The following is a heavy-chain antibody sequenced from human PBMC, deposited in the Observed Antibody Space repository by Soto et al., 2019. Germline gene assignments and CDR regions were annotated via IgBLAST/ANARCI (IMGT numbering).Heavy chain of an antibody. CDR2: IYWDDDK. V-gene: IGHV2-5*02. D-gene: IGHD2-2*02. CDR3: AHSRYPSCFDY. J-gene: IGHJ4*02. Sequence: GSGPTLGYPAQPVTLDCTFSGFSLNNNGMGVGWIRQPPGKALEWLALIYWDDDKRYSPSLKSRLTITKDTSKNQVVLTMTNMDPVDTATYYCAHSRYPSCFDYWGQGTLVTVSS. CDR1: GFSLNNNGMG.